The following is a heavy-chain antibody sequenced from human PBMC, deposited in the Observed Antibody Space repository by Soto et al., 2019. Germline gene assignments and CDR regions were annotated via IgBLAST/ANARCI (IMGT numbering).Heavy chain of an antibody. D-gene: IGHD3-3*01. J-gene: IGHJ5*02. CDR2: IYYSGSA. CDR1: VGSIRSGGYY. CDR3: ARSLYRDFWSGNHWFAP. Sequence: SETLSLTCTFSVGSIRSGGYYCTWIRQPPWKGLEWIGYIYYSGSAYYSPSLKSRVTLSVDTSGNQFSLKLNSVTAADTAVYYCARSLYRDFWSGNHWFAPWGQGTLVSVS. V-gene: IGHV4-31*03.